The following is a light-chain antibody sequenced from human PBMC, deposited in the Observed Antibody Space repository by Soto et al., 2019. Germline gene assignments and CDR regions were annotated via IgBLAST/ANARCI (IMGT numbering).Light chain of an antibody. J-gene: IGKJ2*01. CDR3: QQYNS. Sequence: DIQMTQSPSTLSASVGDRVTITCRASQSITGWLAWYQQKPGKAPKLLIYKTSSLESGVPSRFSGSGSGTEFTLTSSSLQPDDFATYYCQQYNSFGQGTKLEIK. V-gene: IGKV1-5*03. CDR2: KTS. CDR1: QSITGW.